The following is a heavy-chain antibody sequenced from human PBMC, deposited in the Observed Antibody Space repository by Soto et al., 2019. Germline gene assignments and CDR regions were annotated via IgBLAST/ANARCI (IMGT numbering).Heavy chain of an antibody. D-gene: IGHD2-21*01. V-gene: IGHV4-59*01. CDR2: IYYSGST. Sequence: SETLSLTCTVSGGSISSYYWSWIRQPPGKGLEWIGYIYYSGSTNYNPSLESRVTISVDTSKNQFSLKLSSVTAADTAVYYCAREALTDLLGLPLYYFDYWGQGTLVTVSS. CDR1: GGSISSYY. CDR3: AREALTDLLGLPLYYFDY. J-gene: IGHJ4*02.